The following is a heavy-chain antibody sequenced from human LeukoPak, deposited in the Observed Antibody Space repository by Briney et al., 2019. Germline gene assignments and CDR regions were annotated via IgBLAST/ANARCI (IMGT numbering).Heavy chain of an antibody. D-gene: IGHD4-23*01. J-gene: IGHJ4*02. CDR3: ARDRRAYGGEHYFDY. CDR2: TYKSGSN. CDR1: AGSISIHY. V-gene: IGHV4-59*11. Sequence: SETLSLTCTVYAGSISIHYWSWNRQPPGKGLEWNGYTYKSGSNNSHPSLKSESTISVDTSKNQFSLKLSSVTAADTAVYYCARDRRAYGGEHYFDYWGQGTLVTVSS.